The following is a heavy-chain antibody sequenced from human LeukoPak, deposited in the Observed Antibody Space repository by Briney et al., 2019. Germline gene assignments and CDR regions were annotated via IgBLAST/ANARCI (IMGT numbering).Heavy chain of an antibody. V-gene: IGHV4-34*01. Sequence: SETLSLTCAVYGGSFSGYYWSWIRQPPGKGLEWIGEINHSGSTNYNPSLKSRVTISVDTSKNQFSLKLSSVTAADTAVYYCARYNYNDSSGSDPEGFDYWGQGTLVTVSS. CDR1: GGSFSGYY. CDR3: ARYNYNDSSGSDPEGFDY. CDR2: INHSGST. J-gene: IGHJ4*02. D-gene: IGHD3-22*01.